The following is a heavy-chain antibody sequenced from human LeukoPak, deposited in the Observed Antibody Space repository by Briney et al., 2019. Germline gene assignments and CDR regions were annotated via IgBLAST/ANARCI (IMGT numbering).Heavy chain of an antibody. V-gene: IGHV4-31*03. CDR1: GGSISSGGYY. Sequence: SETLSLTCTVSGGSISSGGYYWNWIRQHPGKGLEWIGYIYYSGSTYYNPSLKSRVTISVDTSKNQFSLKLSSVTAADTAVYYCASTINFGDYVNWYFDLWGRGTLVTVSS. D-gene: IGHD4-17*01. CDR3: ASTINFGDYVNWYFDL. CDR2: IYYSGST. J-gene: IGHJ2*01.